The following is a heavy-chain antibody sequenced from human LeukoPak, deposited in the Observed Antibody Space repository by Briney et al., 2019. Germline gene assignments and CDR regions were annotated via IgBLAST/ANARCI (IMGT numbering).Heavy chain of an antibody. CDR1: GFTVSSNY. J-gene: IGHJ5*02. V-gene: IGHV3-66*01. Sequence: GGSLRLSCAASGFTVSSNYMSWVRQAPGKGLEWVSVIYSGGSTYYADSVKGRFTISRDNSKNTLYLQMNSLRAEDTAVYYCARVDGDYDNNWFDPWGQGTLVTVSS. CDR2: IYSGGST. D-gene: IGHD4-17*01. CDR3: ARVDGDYDNNWFDP.